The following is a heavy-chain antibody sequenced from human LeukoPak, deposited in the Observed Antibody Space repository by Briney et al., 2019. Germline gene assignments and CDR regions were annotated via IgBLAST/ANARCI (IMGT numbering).Heavy chain of an antibody. J-gene: IGHJ4*02. CDR3: AKDGGLWVSAHWGDS. CDR1: GFTFSSYT. D-gene: IGHD7-27*01. CDR2: ITTGGPNT. V-gene: IGHV3-23*01. Sequence: PGGSLRLSRTASGFTFSSYTMSWVRQAPGKGLKWVSTITTGGPNTYYADSVKSRFTVSRDDSKNTLYLQMNSLRAEDTAVYYCAKDGGLWVSAHWGDSWGRGTLVTVSS.